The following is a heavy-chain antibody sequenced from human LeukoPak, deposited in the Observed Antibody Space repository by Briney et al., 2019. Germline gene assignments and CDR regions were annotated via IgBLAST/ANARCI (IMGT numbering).Heavy chain of an antibody. V-gene: IGHV3-23*01. Sequence: GASLTLSCLASGFTFSSYAMSWVRQAPGKGLEWVSAISGSGGSTYYADSVKGRFTISRDNSKNTLYLQMNSLRAEDKAVYYCATNYGYFDYWCQGTLVIVSS. CDR3: ATNYGYFDY. D-gene: IGHD4-17*01. J-gene: IGHJ4*02. CDR2: ISGSGGST. CDR1: GFTFSSYA.